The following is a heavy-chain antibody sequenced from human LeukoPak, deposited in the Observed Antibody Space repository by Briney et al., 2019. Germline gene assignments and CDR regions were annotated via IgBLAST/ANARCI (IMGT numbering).Heavy chain of an antibody. D-gene: IGHD7-27*01. CDR3: ATAGDYRFDY. J-gene: IGHJ4*02. Sequence: GGSLRLSCAASGFTFSNYWVHWVRQAPGKGLVWVSRINPDGSTINYADSVKGRFTISRDNAKNTLYLQMNSLRAEDTAVYYCATAGDYRFDYWGQGTLVTVSS. CDR2: INPDGSTI. V-gene: IGHV3-74*01. CDR1: GFTFSNYW.